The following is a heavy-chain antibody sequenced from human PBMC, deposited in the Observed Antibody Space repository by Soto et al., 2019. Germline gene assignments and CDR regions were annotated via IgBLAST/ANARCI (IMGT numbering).Heavy chain of an antibody. CDR3: ARVHRAAAGDAFDI. D-gene: IGHD6-13*01. V-gene: IGHV1-69*02. J-gene: IGHJ3*02. CDR1: GGTFSSYT. Sequence: SVKVSCKASGGTFSSYTISWVRQAPGQGLEWMGRIIPILGIANYAQKFQGRVTITADKSTSTAYMELSSLRSEDTAVYYCARVHRAAAGDAFDIWGQGTMVTVSS. CDR2: IIPILGIA.